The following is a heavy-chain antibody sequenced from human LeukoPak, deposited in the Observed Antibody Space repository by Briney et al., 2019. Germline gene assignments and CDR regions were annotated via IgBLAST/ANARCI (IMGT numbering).Heavy chain of an antibody. CDR3: ARVRELLHDY. Sequence: SVKVSCKASGDTFSNFGFSWVRQAPGHGLEWMGGIIPIFGTANYAQKFQGRVTITADESTSTAYMELSSLRSEDTAVYYCARVRELLHDYWGQGALVTVSS. CDR2: IIPIFGTA. D-gene: IGHD1-26*01. V-gene: IGHV1-69*13. CDR1: GDTFSNFG. J-gene: IGHJ4*02.